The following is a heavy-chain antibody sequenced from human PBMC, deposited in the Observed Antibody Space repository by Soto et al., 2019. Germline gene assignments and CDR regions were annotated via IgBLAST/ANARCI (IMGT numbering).Heavy chain of an antibody. V-gene: IGHV2-5*02. CDR1: GFSLSTSEVG. D-gene: IGHD2-21*02. CDR2: IYWDDDK. J-gene: IGHJ6*02. CDR3: IQSRCGGDCLQSYASYYYYGMDV. Sequence: SGPTLVNPTQTLTLTCTFSGFSLSTSEVGVGWIRQPPGKALQWLALIYWDDDKRYSPSLRSRLTITKDTSKNLVVLTMTNMDPVDTATYYCIQSRCGGDCLQSYASYYYYGMDVWGQGTTVTVSS.